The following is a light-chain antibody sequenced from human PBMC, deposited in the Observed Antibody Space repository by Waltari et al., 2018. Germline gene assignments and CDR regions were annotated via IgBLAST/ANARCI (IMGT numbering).Light chain of an antibody. Sequence: TGRARKGSRKNLSWFQERPGKAPKLLIYDASNLEAGVPSRFSGTGSGTDFSLTISSLQPEDSATYYCQHYNNLPYTFSRGTKLQIK. CDR1: KGSRKN. V-gene: IGKV1-33*01. CDR3: QHYNNLPYT. J-gene: IGKJ2*01. CDR2: DAS.